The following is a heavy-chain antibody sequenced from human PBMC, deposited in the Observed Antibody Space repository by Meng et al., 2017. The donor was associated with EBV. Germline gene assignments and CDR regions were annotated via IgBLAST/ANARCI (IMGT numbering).Heavy chain of an antibody. V-gene: IGHV1-69*12. D-gene: IGHD3-10*01. J-gene: IGHJ4*02. CDR1: GGPFRYYA. Sequence: QGQLVQSAAEVTRPGSSGKVPCKTSGGPFRYYAVSWVRQAPGQGLEWLGGFLPRLGAPNYAQKFHGRVKITADESTSTHYMDLSSLRSEDTAIYYCASESGRGYTPDYWGQGTLVTVSS. CDR2: FLPRLGAP. CDR3: ASESGRGYTPDY.